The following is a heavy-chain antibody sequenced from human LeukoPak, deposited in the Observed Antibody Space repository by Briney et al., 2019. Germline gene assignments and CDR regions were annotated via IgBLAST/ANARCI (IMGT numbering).Heavy chain of an antibody. D-gene: IGHD6-13*01. V-gene: IGHV4-38-2*02. J-gene: IGHJ1*01. CDR2: IHHSGGT. CDR3: ARVAAGIGFFQH. Sequence: SETLSLTCIVSGYSISSGYYWGWIRQPPGKGLEWIGNIHHSGGTYYNPSLKSRVTISLDTSKNQLSLKLSSVTAADTAVYYCARVAAGIGFFQHWGQGTLSPSPQ. CDR1: GYSISSGYY.